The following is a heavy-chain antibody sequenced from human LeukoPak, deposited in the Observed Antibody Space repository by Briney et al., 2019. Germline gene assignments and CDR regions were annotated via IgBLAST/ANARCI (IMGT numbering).Heavy chain of an antibody. Sequence: GASVKVSCKASGYTFTTYDINWVRQATGQGLEWMGWMNPNSGNTGYAQKFQGRVTMTRNTSMSTAYMELNSLRSEDTAVYYCARGSGIAAAGIDYWGQGTLVTVSS. J-gene: IGHJ4*02. CDR3: ARGSGIAAAGIDY. CDR2: MNPNSGNT. CDR1: GYTFTTYD. D-gene: IGHD6-13*01. V-gene: IGHV1-8*01.